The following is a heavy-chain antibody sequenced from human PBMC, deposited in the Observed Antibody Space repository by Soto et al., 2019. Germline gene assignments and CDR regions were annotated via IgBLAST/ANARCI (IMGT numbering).Heavy chain of an antibody. D-gene: IGHD6-13*01. V-gene: IGHV3-30*18. CDR1: GFTFSSYG. J-gene: IGHJ4*02. CDR2: ISYDGSNK. CDR3: AKGHSSWNDI. Sequence: GGSLRLSCAASGFTFSSYGMHWVRQAPGKGLEWVAVISYDGSNKYYADSVKGRFAISRDNSKNTLYLQMNSLRAEDTAVYYCAKGHSSWNDIWRQGTLVTVSS.